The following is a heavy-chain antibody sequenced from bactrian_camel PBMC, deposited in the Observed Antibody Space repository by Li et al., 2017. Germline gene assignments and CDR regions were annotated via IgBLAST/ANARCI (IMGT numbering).Heavy chain of an antibody. Sequence: HVQLVESGGGSVEAGGSLRLSCSASGYTMRNYCMAWFRQVPGKEREGVAATNSVGSISYIDSVKGRFTISKDDARDTLYLQMDNLQPEDTATYYCATELRRLLYSLSRSSEYTYWGQGTQVTVS. CDR3: ATELRRLLYSLSRSSEYTY. CDR1: GYTMRNYC. CDR2: TNSVGSI. V-gene: IGHV3S55*01. D-gene: IGHD2*01. J-gene: IGHJ4*01.